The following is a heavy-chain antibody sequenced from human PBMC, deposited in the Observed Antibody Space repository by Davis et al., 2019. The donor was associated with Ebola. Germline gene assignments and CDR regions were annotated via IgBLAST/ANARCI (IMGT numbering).Heavy chain of an antibody. CDR1: GFTFRTYG. Sequence: GGSLRLSCAASGFTFRTYGMHWVRQAPGKGLEWVSSISSSSSYIYYADSVKGRFTISRDNAKNSLYLQMNSLRAEDTAVYYCAREMAPSYFDYWGQGTLVTVSS. J-gene: IGHJ4*02. D-gene: IGHD5-24*01. V-gene: IGHV3-21*01. CDR2: ISSSSSYI. CDR3: AREMAPSYFDY.